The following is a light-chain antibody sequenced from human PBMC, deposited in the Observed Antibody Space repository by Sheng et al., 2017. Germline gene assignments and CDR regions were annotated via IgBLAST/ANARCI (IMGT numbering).Light chain of an antibody. CDR2: GSS. CDR3: QQLNSYPPYT. Sequence: DIQMTHSPSSLSASVGDRVTITCRASQSITTYLTWYHQKPGKAPKLLMYGSSTLQDGVPSRFTGSGSGTDFTLTISSLQPEDFATYYCQQLNSYPPYTFGQGTKLEIK. CDR1: QSITTY. J-gene: IGKJ2*01. V-gene: IGKV1-39*01.